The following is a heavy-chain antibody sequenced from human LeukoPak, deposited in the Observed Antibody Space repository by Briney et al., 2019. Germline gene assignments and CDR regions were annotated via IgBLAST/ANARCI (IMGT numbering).Heavy chain of an antibody. V-gene: IGHV4-34*01. CDR3: ARFRPQWLVRGGFDY. CDR2: INYRGST. Sequence: SEALSLTCAVYGGSFSGYYWSWIRQPPGKGLEWIGEINYRGSTNYNPSLKSRVTISVDPSKNQFSLKLSSVTAADTAVYYCARFRPQWLVRGGFDYWGQGTLVTVSS. J-gene: IGHJ4*02. CDR1: GGSFSGYY. D-gene: IGHD6-19*01.